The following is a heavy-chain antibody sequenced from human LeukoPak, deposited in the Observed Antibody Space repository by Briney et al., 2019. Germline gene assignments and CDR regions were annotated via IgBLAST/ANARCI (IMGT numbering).Heavy chain of an antibody. CDR2: ISGSAVIT. D-gene: IGHD1-1*01. J-gene: IGHJ4*02. V-gene: IGHV3-23*01. Sequence: PGGSLRLSCAASGLSFSTFGMTWVRQAPGKGLEWVSAISGSAVITFYADSVKGRFTISRDNSKNTLYLQMNSLRVEDTAVYYCARQSSIWNDGTNTDFNYWGQGTLVTVSS. CDR1: GLSFSTFG. CDR3: ARQSSIWNDGTNTDFNY.